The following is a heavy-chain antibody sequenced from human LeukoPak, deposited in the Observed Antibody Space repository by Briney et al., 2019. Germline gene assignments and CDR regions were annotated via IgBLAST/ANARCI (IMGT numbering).Heavy chain of an antibody. CDR3: AKFAGTSAHLEKWLRFGDNWFDP. CDR1: RFTFTSYA. J-gene: IGHJ5*02. Sequence: PGGSLRLSCAASRFTFTSYAMSWVRQAPGKGLEWVSGISGSGGSAYYADSVKGRFTVSRDNSRSTVYLQMINLRDEDTAIYYCAKFAGTSAHLEKWLRFGDNWFDPWGQGTLVTVSS. CDR2: ISGSGGSA. V-gene: IGHV3-23*01. D-gene: IGHD5-12*01.